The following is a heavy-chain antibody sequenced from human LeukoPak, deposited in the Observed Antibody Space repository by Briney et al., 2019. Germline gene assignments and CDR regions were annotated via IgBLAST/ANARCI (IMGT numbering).Heavy chain of an antibody. CDR2: IYSGGST. CDR3: AGTSSSWSNYCYYGMDV. Sequence: GGSLRLSCAGSGFTVSSNYMSWVRQAPGKGLEWVSVIYSGGSTYYADSVKGRFTISRDNSKNTLYLQMNSLRAEDTAVYYCAGTSSSWSNYCYYGMDVWGQGTTVTVSS. D-gene: IGHD6-13*01. CDR1: GFTVSSNY. V-gene: IGHV3-66*01. J-gene: IGHJ6*02.